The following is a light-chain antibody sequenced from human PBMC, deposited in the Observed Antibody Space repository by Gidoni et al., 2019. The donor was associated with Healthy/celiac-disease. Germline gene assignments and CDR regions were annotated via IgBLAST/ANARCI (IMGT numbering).Light chain of an antibody. J-gene: IGKJ1*01. CDR1: QSVSSY. CDR2: DAS. V-gene: IGKV3-11*01. Sequence: EIVLTQSPATLSLSPGERATLSCRASQSVSSYLAWYQQKPGQNPRLLIYDASNRATGIPARFSGSGSVTDFTLTISSLEPEDFAVYYCQQRSNWPPTFGQGTKVEIK. CDR3: QQRSNWPPT.